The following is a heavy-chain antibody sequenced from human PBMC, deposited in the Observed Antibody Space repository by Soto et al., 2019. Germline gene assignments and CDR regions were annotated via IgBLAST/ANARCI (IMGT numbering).Heavy chain of an antibody. Sequence: ASVKVSCKASGYSFTSYGISWVRQATGQGLEWMGWISAYNGNTNYAQKLQGRVTMTTDTSTSTAYMELRSLRSDDTAVYYCARECGLGGYDCAAFDIWGQGTMVTVSS. CDR3: ARECGLGGYDCAAFDI. J-gene: IGHJ3*02. V-gene: IGHV1-18*01. CDR1: GYSFTSYG. D-gene: IGHD5-12*01. CDR2: ISAYNGNT.